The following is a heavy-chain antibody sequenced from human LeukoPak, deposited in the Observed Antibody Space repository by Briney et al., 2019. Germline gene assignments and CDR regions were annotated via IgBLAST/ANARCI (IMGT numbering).Heavy chain of an antibody. V-gene: IGHV1-69*13. CDR1: GGTFSSYA. Sequence: GASVKVSCKASGGTFSSYAISWVRQAPGQGLEWMGGIIPIFGTANYAQKFQGRVTITADESTSTAYMELSSLRSEDTAVYYCARGGTDSSGSSFDYWGQGTLVTVSS. J-gene: IGHJ4*02. CDR2: IIPIFGTA. D-gene: IGHD3-22*01. CDR3: ARGGTDSSGSSFDY.